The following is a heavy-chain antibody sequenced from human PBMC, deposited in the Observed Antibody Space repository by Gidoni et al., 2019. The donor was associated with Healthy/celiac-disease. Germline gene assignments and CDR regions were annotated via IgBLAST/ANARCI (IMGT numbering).Heavy chain of an antibody. D-gene: IGHD5-18*01. CDR2: INHSGST. CDR1: GGSFSGYY. V-gene: IGHV4-34*01. J-gene: IGHJ6*02. Sequence: QVQLQQWGAGLLKPSGTLSLTCDVYGGSFSGYYWSWIRQPPGKGLEWIGEINHSGSTNYNPSLKSRVTISVDTSKNQFSLKLSSVTAADTAVYYCARGTAPFSYYGMDVWGQGTTVTVSS. CDR3: ARGTAPFSYYGMDV.